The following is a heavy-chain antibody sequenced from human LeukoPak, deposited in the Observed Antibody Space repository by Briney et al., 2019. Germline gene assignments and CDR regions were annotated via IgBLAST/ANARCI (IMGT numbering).Heavy chain of an antibody. CDR1: GYTFTSYG. V-gene: IGHV1-18*01. CDR2: ISAYNGNT. D-gene: IGHD3-9*01. Sequence: ASVKVSCKASGYTFTSYGLSWVRQAPGLGLEWMRWISAYNGNTNYAQKLQGRVTMTTDTSTSTAYMELRSLRSDDTAVYYCARYDDYDILTVAPGYYMDVWGKGTAVTVSS. CDR3: ARYDDYDILTVAPGYYMDV. J-gene: IGHJ6*03.